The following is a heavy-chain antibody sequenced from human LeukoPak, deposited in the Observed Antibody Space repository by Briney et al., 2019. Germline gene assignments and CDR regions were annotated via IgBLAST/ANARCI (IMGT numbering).Heavy chain of an antibody. CDR1: GGSISSSGYY. CDR2: IYYVGST. J-gene: IGHJ4*02. Sequence: SETLSLTCTVSGGSISSSGYYWGWIRQPPGKGLEWIGNIYYVGSTYYNPSLNSRVTISVDTSKNQFSLKLNSVTAADTAVYYCARVTRGSGSIRIDYWGQGTLVTVSS. D-gene: IGHD3-10*01. CDR3: ARVTRGSGSIRIDY. V-gene: IGHV4-39*07.